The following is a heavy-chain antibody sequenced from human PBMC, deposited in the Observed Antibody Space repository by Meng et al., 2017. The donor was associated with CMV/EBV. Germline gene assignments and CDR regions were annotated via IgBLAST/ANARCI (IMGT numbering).Heavy chain of an antibody. CDR2: ISSSSSNI. Sequence: GGSLRLSCAASGFTFSSYSMNWVRQAPGKGLEWVSSISSSSSNIYYADSVKGRFTISRDNAKNSLYLQMNSLRAEDTAVYYCARSPRSSAPDFDYWGQGTLVTVSS. CDR3: ARSPRSSAPDFDY. CDR1: GFTFSSYS. D-gene: IGHD6-6*01. V-gene: IGHV3-21*01. J-gene: IGHJ4*02.